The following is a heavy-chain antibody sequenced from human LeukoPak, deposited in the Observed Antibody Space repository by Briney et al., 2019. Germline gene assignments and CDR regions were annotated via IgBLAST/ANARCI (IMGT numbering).Heavy chain of an antibody. CDR1: GGSISSYY. D-gene: IGHD1-26*01. J-gene: IGHJ5*02. CDR3: ANLPRYSGSYGS. Sequence: SETLSLTCTVSGGSISSYYWSWIRQPPGKGLEWIGYIYYSGSTNYNPSLKSRVTISVDTSKNQFSLKLSSVTAADTAVYYCANLPRYSGSYGSWGQGTPVTVSS. V-gene: IGHV4-59*08. CDR2: IYYSGST.